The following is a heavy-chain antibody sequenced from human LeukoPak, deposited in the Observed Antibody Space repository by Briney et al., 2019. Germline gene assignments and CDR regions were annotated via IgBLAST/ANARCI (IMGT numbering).Heavy chain of an antibody. J-gene: IGHJ6*03. CDR1: GGTFSSYA. CDR3: AREKISGDGSGSYYNPQRSDYYMDV. V-gene: IGHV1-69*06. CDR2: IIPIFGTA. D-gene: IGHD3-10*01. Sequence: SVKVSCKASGGTFSSYAISWVRQAPGQGLEWMGGIIPIFGTANYAQKFQGRVTITADKFTSTAYMELSSLRSEDTAVYYCAREKISGDGSGSYYNPQRSDYYMDVWGKGTAVTVSS.